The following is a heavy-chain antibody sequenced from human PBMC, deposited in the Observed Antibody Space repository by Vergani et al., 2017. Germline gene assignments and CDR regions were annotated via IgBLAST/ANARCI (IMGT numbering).Heavy chain of an antibody. CDR2: ISSRSSYT. CDR3: AREIQGAWFDP. D-gene: IGHD3-16*01. CDR1: FFTFIDYY. V-gene: IGHV3-11*05. J-gene: IGHJ5*02. Sequence: QVQLVESGGGLVKPGGSLILSFSSSFFTFIDYYIIWIRQSPGKVLYFVSSISSRSSYTNYADSVKGRFTISRDNAKNSLYLQMNSLRAEDTAVYYCAREIQGAWFDPWGQGTLVTVSS.